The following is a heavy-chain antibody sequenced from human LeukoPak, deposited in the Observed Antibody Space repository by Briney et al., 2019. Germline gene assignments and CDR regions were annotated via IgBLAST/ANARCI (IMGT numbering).Heavy chain of an antibody. CDR1: GGSISSGGYS. Sequence: SETLSLTCAVSGGSISSGGYSWSWIRQPPGKGLEWIGYIYHSGSTYYNPSPKSRVTISVDRSKNQFSLKLSSVTAADAAVYYCARGGSTFPDYWGQGTLVTVSS. J-gene: IGHJ4*02. CDR2: IYHSGST. V-gene: IGHV4-30-2*01. CDR3: ARGGSTFPDY.